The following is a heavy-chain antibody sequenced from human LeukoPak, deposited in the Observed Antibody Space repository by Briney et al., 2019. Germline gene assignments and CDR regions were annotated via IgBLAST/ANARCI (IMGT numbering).Heavy chain of an antibody. D-gene: IGHD3-22*01. V-gene: IGHV4-34*01. Sequence: SETLSLTCAVYGGSFSGYYWNWIRQPPGKGLEWIGEINHSGSTNYNPSLKSRVPISVDTSKDQFSLKLSSVTAADTAVYYCARIGPYDSSGYFRPPIDYWGQGTLVTVSS. CDR2: INHSGST. CDR3: ARIGPYDSSGYFRPPIDY. CDR1: GGSFSGYY. J-gene: IGHJ4*02.